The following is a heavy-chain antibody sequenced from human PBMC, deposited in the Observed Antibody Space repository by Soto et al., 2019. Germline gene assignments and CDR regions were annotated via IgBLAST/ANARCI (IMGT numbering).Heavy chain of an antibody. CDR2: FYYSGST. CDR1: GGSISSSTYY. Sequence: PSETLSLTCTVSGGSISSSTYYWGWIRQPPGKGLEWIGSFYYSGSTDYNPSLKSRVTISVDTSKNQFSLNLSSVTAADTGVYYFLITLGGNYFVLDVWGHGTSVTGSS. CDR3: LITLGGNYFVLDV. D-gene: IGHD3-10*02. J-gene: IGHJ6*01. V-gene: IGHV4-39*01.